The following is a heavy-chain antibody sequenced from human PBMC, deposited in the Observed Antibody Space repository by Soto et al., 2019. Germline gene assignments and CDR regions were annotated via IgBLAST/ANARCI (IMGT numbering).Heavy chain of an antibody. CDR1: GYTFTSYY. CDR3: ASEKLRYFDWSQGYYYYGMDV. CDR2: INPSGGST. J-gene: IGHJ6*02. D-gene: IGHD3-9*01. Sequence: ASVKVSCKASGYTFTSYYMHWVRQAPGQGLEWMGIINPSGGSTSYAQKFQGRVTMTRDTSTSTVYMELSSLRSEDTAVYYCASEKLRYFDWSQGYYYYGMDVWGRGTTVTVSS. V-gene: IGHV1-46*03.